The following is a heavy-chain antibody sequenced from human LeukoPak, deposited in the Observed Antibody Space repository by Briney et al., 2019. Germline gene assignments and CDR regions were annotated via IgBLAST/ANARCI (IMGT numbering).Heavy chain of an antibody. CDR2: ISSSISVI. CDR3: ARDQYSGHWYYALDI. J-gene: IGHJ3*02. Sequence: LSLTCTVSGGSISSGYYYWGWIRQPPGKGLEWVSYISSSISVIYYADSVKGRFTISRDNAKNSLYLQMNSLRDEDTAVYYCARDQYSGHWYYALDIWGQGTMVTVSS. D-gene: IGHD6-19*01. CDR1: GGSISSGYYY. V-gene: IGHV3-11*04.